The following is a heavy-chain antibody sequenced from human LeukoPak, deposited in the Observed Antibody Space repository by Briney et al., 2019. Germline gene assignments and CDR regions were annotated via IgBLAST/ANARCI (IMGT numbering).Heavy chain of an antibody. CDR2: IIPIFGTA. V-gene: IGHV1-69*13. CDR3: ASCQVRGVILAYYYYYGMDV. Sequence: ASVKVSCKASGGTFSSYAISWVRQAPGQGLEWMGGIIPIFGTANYAQKFQGRVTITADESTSTAYMELSSLRSEDTAVYYCASCQVRGVILAYYYYYGMDVWGQGTTVTVSS. D-gene: IGHD3-10*01. J-gene: IGHJ6*02. CDR1: GGTFSSYA.